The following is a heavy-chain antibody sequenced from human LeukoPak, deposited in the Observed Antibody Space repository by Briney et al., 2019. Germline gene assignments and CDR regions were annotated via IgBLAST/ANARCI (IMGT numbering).Heavy chain of an antibody. CDR1: GFTFSSYG. J-gene: IGHJ4*02. Sequence: GSLRLSCAASGFTFSSYGMHWVRQAPGKGLEGVAFIRYDGSNKYYADSVKGGFTISRENSKNTLYLQMNSLRAEDTAVYYCAKDRATVYYDFWSGFDYWGQGTLVTVSS. CDR3: AKDRATVYYDFWSGFDY. V-gene: IGHV3-30*02. D-gene: IGHD3-3*01. CDR2: IRYDGSNK.